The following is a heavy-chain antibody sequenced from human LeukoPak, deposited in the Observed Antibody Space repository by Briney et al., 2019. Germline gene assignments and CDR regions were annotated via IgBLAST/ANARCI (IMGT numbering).Heavy chain of an antibody. Sequence: SETLSLTCTVSGGSISSYYWSWLRQPAGKGLEWIGRIHTSGGTNYNPSLKSRVTISVDKSKNQASLKLNSVIVADTAVYYCARVNSGYDSSLWFDPWGQGTLVTVSS. V-gene: IGHV4-4*07. D-gene: IGHD5-12*01. CDR2: IHTSGGT. CDR1: GGSISSYY. J-gene: IGHJ5*02. CDR3: ARVNSGYDSSLWFDP.